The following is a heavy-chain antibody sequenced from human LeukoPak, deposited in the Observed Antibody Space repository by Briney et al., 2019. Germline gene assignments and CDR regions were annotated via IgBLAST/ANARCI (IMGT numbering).Heavy chain of an antibody. D-gene: IGHD2-21*02. J-gene: IGHJ3*02. CDR3: ARGPAYCGGDCYSDAFDI. CDR2: IYYSGST. CDR1: GGSISSYY. V-gene: IGHV4-59*08. Sequence: SETLSLTCTVSGGSISSYYWSWIRQPPGKGLEWTGYIYYSGSTNYNPSLKSRVTISVDTSKNQFSLKLSSVTAADTAVYYCARGPAYCGGDCYSDAFDIWGQGTMVTVSS.